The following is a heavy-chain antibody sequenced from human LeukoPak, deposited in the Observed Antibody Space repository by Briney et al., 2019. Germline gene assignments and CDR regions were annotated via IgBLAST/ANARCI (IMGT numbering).Heavy chain of an antibody. CDR1: GYTFTGYY. Sequence: ASVKVSCKASGYTFTGYYMNWVRQAPGQGLEWMGWISAYNGNTNYAQKLQGRVTMTTDTSTSTAYMELRSLRSDDTAVYYCARWWHYGSGSYYYYYYMDVWGKGTTVTVSS. CDR3: ARWWHYGSGSYYYYYYMDV. CDR2: ISAYNGNT. D-gene: IGHD3-10*01. J-gene: IGHJ6*03. V-gene: IGHV1-18*04.